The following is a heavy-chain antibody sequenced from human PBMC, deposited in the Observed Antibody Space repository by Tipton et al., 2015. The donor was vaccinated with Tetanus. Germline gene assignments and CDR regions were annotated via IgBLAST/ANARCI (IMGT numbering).Heavy chain of an antibody. CDR1: GASISSSRRFD. Sequence: QLVQSGGGLIQPGGSLRLSCTVSGASISSSRRFDCGWIRQPPGKGLEWIGTISYSGSTSYSPSLKSRVTMSVDTSRNQFSLNRPSVTAADTAVYYCARHLTYTYTSRYFDYWGLGTLVTVSS. J-gene: IGHJ4*02. CDR3: ARHLTYTYTSRYFDY. CDR2: ISYSGST. D-gene: IGHD5-18*01. V-gene: IGHV4-39*01.